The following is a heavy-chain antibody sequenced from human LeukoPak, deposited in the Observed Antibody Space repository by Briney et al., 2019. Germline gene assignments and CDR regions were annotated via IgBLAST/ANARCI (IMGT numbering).Heavy chain of an antibody. J-gene: IGHJ5*02. V-gene: IGHV3-30-3*01. Sequence: GGSLRLSCAASGFTFSSYDMHWVRQAPGKGLEWVSVISYDGDNKYYADSVKGRFTISRDNSKNTLYLQMNSLRAEDTAVYYCARDPNCSSTSCFFGWFDPWGQGTLVTVSS. CDR3: ARDPNCSSTSCFFGWFDP. D-gene: IGHD2-2*01. CDR1: GFTFSSYD. CDR2: ISYDGDNK.